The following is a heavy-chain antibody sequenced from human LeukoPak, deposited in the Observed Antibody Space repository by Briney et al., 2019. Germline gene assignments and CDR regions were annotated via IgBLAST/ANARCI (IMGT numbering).Heavy chain of an antibody. CDR3: AIRRGRYSSGWYWFD. CDR1: GYSFTSYW. J-gene: IGHJ4*02. CDR2: IYPGDSDT. V-gene: IGHV5-51*01. D-gene: IGHD6-19*01. Sequence: GESLKISCKGSGYSFTSYWIGWVRQMPGKGLEWMGIIYPGDSDTRYSPSFQGQVTISADKSISTAYLQWSSLKASDTAMYYCAIRRGRYSSGWYWFDWGQGTLVTVSS.